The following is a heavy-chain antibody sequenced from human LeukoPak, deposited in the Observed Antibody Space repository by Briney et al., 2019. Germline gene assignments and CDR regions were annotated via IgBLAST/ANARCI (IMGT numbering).Heavy chain of an antibody. V-gene: IGHV4-39*07. CDR3: ARGYSYGYYMDV. Sequence: SETLSLTCTVSGGSISSSSYYWGWIRQPPGKGLEWIGEINHSGSTNYNPSLKSRVTISVDTSKNQFSLKLSSVTAADTAVYYCARGYSYGYYMDVWGKGTTVTVSS. J-gene: IGHJ6*03. CDR2: INHSGST. CDR1: GGSISSSSYY. D-gene: IGHD5-18*01.